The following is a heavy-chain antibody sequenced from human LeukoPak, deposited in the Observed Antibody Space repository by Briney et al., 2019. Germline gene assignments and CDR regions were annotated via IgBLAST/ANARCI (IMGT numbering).Heavy chain of an antibody. CDR2: IYYSGST. CDR1: GGSISSSSYY. Sequence: NPSETLSLTCTVSGGSISSSSYYWGWIRQPPGKGLEWIGSIYYSGSTYYNPSLKSRVTISVDTSKNQFSPKLSSVTAADTAVYYCASMGMLLYQSIDYWGQGTLVTVSS. J-gene: IGHJ4*02. V-gene: IGHV4-39*01. D-gene: IGHD2-8*01. CDR3: ASMGMLLYQSIDY.